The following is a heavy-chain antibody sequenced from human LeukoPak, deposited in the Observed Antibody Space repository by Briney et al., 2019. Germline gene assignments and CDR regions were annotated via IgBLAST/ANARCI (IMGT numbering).Heavy chain of an antibody. CDR2: IKQDGSEK. CDR3: ARELEYSSSPGVDDY. D-gene: IGHD6-6*01. J-gene: IGHJ4*02. Sequence: GGSLRLSCAASGFTFSSYWMSGVRQAPGKGLEWVANIKQDGSEKYYVDSVKGRFTISRDNAKNSLYLQMNSLRAEDTAVYYCARELEYSSSPGVDDYWGQGTLVTVSS. CDR1: GFTFSSYW. V-gene: IGHV3-7*01.